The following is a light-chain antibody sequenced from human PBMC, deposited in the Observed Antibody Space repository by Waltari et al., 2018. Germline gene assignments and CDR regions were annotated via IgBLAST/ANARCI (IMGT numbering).Light chain of an antibody. CDR1: QAIGNE. CDR3: LQDKNYPRT. J-gene: IGKJ1*01. V-gene: IGKV1-6*02. Sequence: AIQMPQSPSSLSAFVGDRVTITCRATQAIGNELAWYQQRPGEAPKVLIYAASRLQNGVPSRFSGSGSGTYFTLTISSLQPEDFATYYCLQDKNYPRTFGQGTK. CDR2: AAS.